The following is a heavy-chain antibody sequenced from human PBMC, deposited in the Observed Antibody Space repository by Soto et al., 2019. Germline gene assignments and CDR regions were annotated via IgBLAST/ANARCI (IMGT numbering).Heavy chain of an antibody. D-gene: IGHD6-13*01. CDR1: GFTFRSYA. CDR2: ISGSGNTS. Sequence: EVQLLESGGGLVQPGGSLRLSCVASGFTFRSYAMSWVRRAPGKGLEWVSAISGSGNTSYFADSVRGRFTISRDNSKDTLHLQLNNLRVDDTAEYFCAKGRGSSWNADYWGQGTLVTVAS. V-gene: IGHV3-23*01. J-gene: IGHJ4*02. CDR3: AKGRGSSWNADY.